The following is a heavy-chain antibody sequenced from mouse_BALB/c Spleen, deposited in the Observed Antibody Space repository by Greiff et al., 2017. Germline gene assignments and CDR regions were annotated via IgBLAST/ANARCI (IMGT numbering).Heavy chain of an antibody. CDR1: GFSLTDYG. CDR3: AKLRYGSSQAWYFDV. D-gene: IGHD1-1*01. V-gene: IGHV2-6-5*01. Sequence: QVQLQQSGPGLVAPSQSLSITCTVSGFSLTDYGVSWIRQPPGKGLEWLGVIWGGGSTYYNSALKSRLSISKDNSKSQVFLKMNSLQTDDTAMYYCAKLRYGSSQAWYFDVWGAGTTVTVSS. CDR2: IWGGGST. J-gene: IGHJ1*01.